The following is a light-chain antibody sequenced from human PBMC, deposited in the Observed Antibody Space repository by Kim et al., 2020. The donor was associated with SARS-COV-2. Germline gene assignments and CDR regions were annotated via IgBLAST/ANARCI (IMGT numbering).Light chain of an antibody. CDR3: QQYGSSFPYT. CDR2: DAS. CDR1: QSVSSSN. Sequence: EIVLTQSPGTLSLSPGERATLSCRASQSVSSSNLAWYRQKPGQAPRLLIYDASSRATGIPDRFSGSGSGTDFTLTISRLEPEDFAVYYCQQYGSSFPYTFGQGTKLEI. J-gene: IGKJ2*01. V-gene: IGKV3-20*01.